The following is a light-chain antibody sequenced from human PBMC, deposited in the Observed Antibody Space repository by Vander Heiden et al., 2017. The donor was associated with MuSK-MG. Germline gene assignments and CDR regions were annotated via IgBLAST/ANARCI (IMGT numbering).Light chain of an antibody. V-gene: IGKV3-11*01. CDR1: QSVSNY. J-gene: IGKJ4*01. Sequence: SVLRGSPATRSWSPGERATLSCRASQSVSNYLAWYQQKPGQAPRLLIYHVSGRAMGTKTMFSGSKFDTDVNLPIISREPADFEVYYCQQQTNGHPSITFGGGTKVEIK. CDR3: QQQTNGHPSIT. CDR2: HVS.